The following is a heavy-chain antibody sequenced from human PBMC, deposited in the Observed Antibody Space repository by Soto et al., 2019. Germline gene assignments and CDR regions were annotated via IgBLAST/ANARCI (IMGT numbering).Heavy chain of an antibody. CDR2: ISYDGSNK. Sequence: GGSLRLSCAASAFTFSSYALHWVRQAPGKGLEWVAVISYDGSNKYYADSVKGRFTISIDNSKNTLYLQMNSLRVEDTAVYYCARITTPYYDFWSGYYPPAPLYGMDVWGQGTTVTVSS. CDR3: ARITTPYYDFWSGYYPPAPLYGMDV. V-gene: IGHV3-30-3*01. J-gene: IGHJ6*02. CDR1: AFTFSSYA. D-gene: IGHD3-3*01.